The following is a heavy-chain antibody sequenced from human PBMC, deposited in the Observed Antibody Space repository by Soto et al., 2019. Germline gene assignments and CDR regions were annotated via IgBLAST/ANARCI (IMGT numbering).Heavy chain of an antibody. CDR2: VSHDGRNT. D-gene: IGHD6-19*01. Sequence: VQLVESGGGVVRPGSSLRLSCAASGLTFSAYAMTWARQAQGKGLEWVAVVSHDGRNTHYADSVKGRFTISRDSSKNTVSLEMTSLRAEDTAVYYCAKGGRQWLVTSDFNYWGQGALVTVSS. V-gene: IGHV3-30*18. CDR1: GLTFSAYA. CDR3: AKGGRQWLVTSDFNY. J-gene: IGHJ4*02.